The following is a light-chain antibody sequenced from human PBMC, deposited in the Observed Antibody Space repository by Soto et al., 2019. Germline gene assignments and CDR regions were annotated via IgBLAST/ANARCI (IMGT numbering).Light chain of an antibody. J-gene: IGLJ3*02. CDR2: SNN. CDR1: SSNIGNNT. V-gene: IGLV1-44*01. Sequence: QSVLTQPPSASATPGQRVTISCSGSSSNIGNNTVNWYQQVPGTAPNLLIYSNNRRPSGVPDRFSGSKSGTSASLAISGLQSDDEADYYCAAWDASLNGPVFGGGTKLTVL. CDR3: AAWDASLNGPV.